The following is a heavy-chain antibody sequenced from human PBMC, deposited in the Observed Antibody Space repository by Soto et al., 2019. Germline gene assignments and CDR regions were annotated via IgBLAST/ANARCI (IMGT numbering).Heavy chain of an antibody. CDR3: TTGSSGGPYYYYGMDV. D-gene: IGHD3-10*01. V-gene: IGHV3-15*01. CDR2: IKSKTDGGTT. J-gene: IGHJ6*02. CDR1: GFTFSNAW. Sequence: GGSLRLSWAASGFTFSNAWMSWVRQAPGKVLEWVGRIKSKTDGGTTDYAAPVKGRFTISRDDSKNTLYLQMNSLKTEDTAVYYCTTGSSGGPYYYYGMDVWGQGTTVTVSS.